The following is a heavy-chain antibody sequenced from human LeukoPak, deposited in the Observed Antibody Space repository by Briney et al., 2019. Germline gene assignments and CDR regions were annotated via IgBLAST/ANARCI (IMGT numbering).Heavy chain of an antibody. CDR2: IFYSGNT. CDR1: GGSISSSDYY. Sequence: SETLSLTCTVSGGSISSSDYYWDWIRQPPGKGLEWIGSIFYSGNTYYNPSLKSRVTISVDTSKNQFSLNLSSVTAADTAVYYCASLGDDGDIVVVPAAEGWFDPWGQGTLVTVSS. D-gene: IGHD2-2*01. V-gene: IGHV4-39*01. CDR3: ASLGDDGDIVVVPAAEGWFDP. J-gene: IGHJ5*02.